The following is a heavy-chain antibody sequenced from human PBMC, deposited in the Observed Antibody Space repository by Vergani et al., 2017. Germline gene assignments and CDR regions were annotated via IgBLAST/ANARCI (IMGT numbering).Heavy chain of an antibody. D-gene: IGHD1-1*01. CDR1: EYSFGNYW. Sequence: EVELVQSGPEMRKPGESLKISGKGSEYSFGNYWIGWVRQMPGKGLEWMGIIYPADSDTRYSPSFQGQVTISADKSISTAFLQWDSLKASDTALYYCARHTTYTDSWGQGPLVTVSS. V-gene: IGHV5-51*01. J-gene: IGHJ4*02. CDR3: ARHTTYTDS. CDR2: IYPADSDT.